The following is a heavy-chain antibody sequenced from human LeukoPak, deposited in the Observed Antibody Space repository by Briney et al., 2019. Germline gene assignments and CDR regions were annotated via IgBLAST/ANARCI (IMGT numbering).Heavy chain of an antibody. D-gene: IGHD6-13*01. Sequence: GGSLRLSCAASGFTVSSNYMSWVRQAPGKGLEWVSAISGSGGSTYYADSVKGRFTISRDNSKNTLYLQMNSLRGEDTAVYYCAKDYGPKQLVFFDSWGQGTLVTVSS. J-gene: IGHJ4*02. V-gene: IGHV3-23*01. CDR3: AKDYGPKQLVFFDS. CDR2: ISGSGGST. CDR1: GFTVSSNY.